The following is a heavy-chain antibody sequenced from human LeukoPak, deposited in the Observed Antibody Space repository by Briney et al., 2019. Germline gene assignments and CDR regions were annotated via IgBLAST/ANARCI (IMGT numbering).Heavy chain of an antibody. Sequence: PSETLSLTCTVSGGSISSYYWSWIRQPPGKGLEWIGYIYYSGSTNYNPSLKSRVTISVDTSKNQFSLKLSSVTAADTAVYYCAGVVGRVTNWFDPWGQGTLVTVSS. CDR3: AGVVGRVTNWFDP. V-gene: IGHV4-59*01. CDR2: IYYSGST. CDR1: GGSISSYY. J-gene: IGHJ5*02. D-gene: IGHD2-21*02.